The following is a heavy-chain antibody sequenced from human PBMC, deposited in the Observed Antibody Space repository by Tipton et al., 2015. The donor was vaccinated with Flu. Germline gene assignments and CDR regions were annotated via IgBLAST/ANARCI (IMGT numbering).Heavy chain of an antibody. V-gene: IGHV4-38-2*01. CDR3: ARRDFSNYVSDPKNLFDR. CDR1: GDSIRNDYF. Sequence: LRLSCAVSGDSIRNDYFWGWIRQPPGKGLEWIATIHRSGSTKYNPSLKSRVTISVDTSKNHFSLEMRSVTAADMAVYYCARRDFSNYVSDPKNLFDRWGQGILVTGSS. J-gene: IGHJ5*02. CDR2: IHRSGST. D-gene: IGHD4-11*01.